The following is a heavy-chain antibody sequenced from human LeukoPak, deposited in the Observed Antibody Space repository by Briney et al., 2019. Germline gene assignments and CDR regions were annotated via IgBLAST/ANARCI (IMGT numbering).Heavy chain of an antibody. CDR2: IRNDGCDK. D-gene: IGHD3-10*01. CDR3: GKDRGFGQFLWGNDY. J-gene: IGHJ4*02. V-gene: IGHV3-30*02. Sequence: GGSLRLSCAASGFIFSTYGMHWVRQAPGKGLEWVAFIRNDGCDKYYAVSVKGRFTISRDNSKNTLYLQMNSLRAEDTALYYCGKDRGFGQFLWGNDYWGQGTLVTVSS. CDR1: GFIFSTYG.